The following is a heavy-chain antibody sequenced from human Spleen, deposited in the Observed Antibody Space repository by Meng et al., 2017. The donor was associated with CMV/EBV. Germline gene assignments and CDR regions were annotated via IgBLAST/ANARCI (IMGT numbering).Heavy chain of an antibody. V-gene: IGHV3-7*01. Sequence: GESLKISCAASGFTFSSYWMSWVRQAPGKGLEWVANIKQDGSEKYYVDSVKGRFTISRDNAKNSLYLQMNSLRAEDTAVYYCASTFSSTLRFDIWGQGTMVTVSS. CDR3: ASTFSSTLRFDI. CDR1: GFTFSSYW. D-gene: IGHD2-2*01. J-gene: IGHJ3*02. CDR2: IKQDGSEK.